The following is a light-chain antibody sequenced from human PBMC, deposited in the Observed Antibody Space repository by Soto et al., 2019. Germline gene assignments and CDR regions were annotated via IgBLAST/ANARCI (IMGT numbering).Light chain of an antibody. Sequence: EIVMTQSPAALSVSQGETATLYCRASESINNNLAWYQQKPGQAPRLVIYRASIRDTGVAARFSSSGCGTEFPLNLSSLQPPDFAGFYCLQCRQWPLPFGGGTNVQL. V-gene: IGKV3-15*01. CDR3: LQCRQWPLP. J-gene: IGKJ4*01. CDR2: RAS. CDR1: ESINNN.